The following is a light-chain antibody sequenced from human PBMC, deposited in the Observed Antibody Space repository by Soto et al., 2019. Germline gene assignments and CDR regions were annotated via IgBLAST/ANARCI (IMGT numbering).Light chain of an antibody. CDR1: QSVSSN. V-gene: IGKV3D-15*01. J-gene: IGKJ1*01. CDR3: QQYNNWPPWT. CDR2: GAS. Sequence: DIVLTQSPATLSLSPGDRATLSCRASQSVSSNYVAWFQQKYGQAPRLLIYGASSRATGIPDRFSGSGSGTEFTLTISSLQSEDFAVYYCQQYNNWPPWTFGQGTKVDIK.